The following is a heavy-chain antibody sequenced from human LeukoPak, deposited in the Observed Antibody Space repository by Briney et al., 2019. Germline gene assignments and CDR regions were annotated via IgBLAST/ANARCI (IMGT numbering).Heavy chain of an antibody. D-gene: IGHD6-13*01. CDR3: ARKRGDSSSWYPLHFDY. Sequence: SETLSLTCTVSGGSISSSSYYWGWIRQPPGKGLEWIGSIYYSGSTYYNPSLKSRVTISVDTSKNQFSLKLSSVTAADTAVYYCARKRGDSSSWYPLHFDYWGQGTLVTVSS. J-gene: IGHJ4*02. CDR1: GGSISSSSYY. CDR2: IYYSGST. V-gene: IGHV4-39*01.